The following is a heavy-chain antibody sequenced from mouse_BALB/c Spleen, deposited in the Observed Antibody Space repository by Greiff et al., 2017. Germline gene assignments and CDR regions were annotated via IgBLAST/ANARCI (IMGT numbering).Heavy chain of an antibody. CDR1: GYSFTSYW. V-gene: IGHV1-5*01. J-gene: IGHJ2*01. D-gene: IGHD1-1*01. CDR3: ARGYYGSSPHFDY. CDR2: IYPGNSDT. Sequence: EVQLQQSGTVLARPGASVKMSCKASGYSFTSYWMHWVKQRPGQGLEWIGAIYPGNSDTSYNQKFKGKAKLTAVTSASTAYMELSSLTNEDSAVYYCARGYYGSSPHFDYWGQGTTLTVSS.